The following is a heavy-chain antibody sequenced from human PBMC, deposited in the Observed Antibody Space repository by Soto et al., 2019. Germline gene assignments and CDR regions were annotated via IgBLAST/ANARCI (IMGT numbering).Heavy chain of an antibody. CDR1: GFTFSSYG. Sequence: SLRLSCAASGFTFSSYGMHWVRQAPGKGLEWVAVIWYDGSNKYYADSVKGRFTISRDNSKNTLYLQMNSLRAEDTAVYYCARDMGTIFGVVIGGYYYYYGMDVWGQGTTVTVSS. V-gene: IGHV3-33*01. CDR2: IWYDGSNK. CDR3: ARDMGTIFGVVIGGYYYYYGMDV. J-gene: IGHJ6*02. D-gene: IGHD3-3*01.